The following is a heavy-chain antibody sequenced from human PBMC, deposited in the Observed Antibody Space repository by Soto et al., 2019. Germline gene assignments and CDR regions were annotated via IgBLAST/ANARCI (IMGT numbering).Heavy chain of an antibody. J-gene: IGHJ3*02. V-gene: IGHV4-39*01. CDR2: IYYSGST. CDR3: ARHQVVVAGLRILSGAFDI. Sequence: QLQLQESGPGLVKPSETLSLTCTVSGGSISSSSYYWGWIRQPPGKGLEWIGSIYYSGSTYYNPSLKSRVTISVDTSKNQFSLKLSSVTAADTAVYYCARHQVVVAGLRILSGAFDIWGQGTMVTVSS. D-gene: IGHD2-15*01. CDR1: GGSISSSSYY.